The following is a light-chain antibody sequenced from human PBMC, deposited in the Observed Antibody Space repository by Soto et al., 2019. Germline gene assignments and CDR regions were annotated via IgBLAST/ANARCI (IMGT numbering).Light chain of an antibody. V-gene: IGKV1-33*01. J-gene: IGKJ4*01. CDR2: DAS. Sequence: DVQLTQSPSTLPASVGDRVAITCQATQNIFNYLNWFQQRPGKAPQLLISDASHLEPGVPSRFSGQRSGTDFTLIINDLQPEDFATYFCQQSEDLPLTFGGGTRVEV. CDR3: QQSEDLPLT. CDR1: QNIFNY.